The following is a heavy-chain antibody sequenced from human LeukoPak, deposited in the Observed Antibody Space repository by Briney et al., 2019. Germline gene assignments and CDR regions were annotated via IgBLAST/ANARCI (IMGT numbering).Heavy chain of an antibody. D-gene: IGHD5-18*01. J-gene: IGHJ3*02. CDR3: AREHTAMAFHADAFDI. CDR1: GYSISSGYY. Sequence: SETLSLTCTVSGYSISSGYYWGWIRQPPGKGLEWIGSIYHSGSTYYNPSLKSRVTISVDTSKNQFSLKLSSVTAADTAVYYCAREHTAMAFHADAFDIWGQGTMVTVSS. V-gene: IGHV4-38-2*02. CDR2: IYHSGST.